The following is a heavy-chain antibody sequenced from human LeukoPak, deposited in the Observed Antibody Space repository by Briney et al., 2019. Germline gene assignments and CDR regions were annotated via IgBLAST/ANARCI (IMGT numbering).Heavy chain of an antibody. CDR3: ARELRINMSPDAFDF. J-gene: IGHJ3*01. D-gene: IGHD3-10*02. CDR2: IKSNSGGI. Sequence: GASVKVSCKTSGYTFTDYYLHWVRQAPGRGLEWMGWIKSNSGGIHYSQKFQDRVSITRDTSINTVYMELSSLTSGDTAIYYCARELRINMSPDAFDFWGQGTLVTVFS. V-gene: IGHV1-2*02. CDR1: GYTFTDYY.